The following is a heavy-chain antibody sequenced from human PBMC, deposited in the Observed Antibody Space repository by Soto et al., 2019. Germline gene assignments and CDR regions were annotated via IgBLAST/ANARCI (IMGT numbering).Heavy chain of an antibody. CDR1: GFTFSSYA. V-gene: IGHV3-23*01. Sequence: GGSLRLSCAASGFTFSSYAMSWVRQAPGKGLEWVSAISGSGGSTYYADSVKGQFTISRDNSKNTLYLQMNSLRAEDTAVYYCAKCGSYYVRAFDIWGQGTMVTVSS. D-gene: IGHD1-26*01. CDR3: AKCGSYYVRAFDI. J-gene: IGHJ3*02. CDR2: ISGSGGST.